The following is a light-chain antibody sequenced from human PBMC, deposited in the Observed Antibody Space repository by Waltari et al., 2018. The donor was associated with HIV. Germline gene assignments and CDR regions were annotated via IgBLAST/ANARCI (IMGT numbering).Light chain of an antibody. CDR1: QSVSSY. CDR3: QQRSDWPLT. V-gene: IGKV3-11*01. J-gene: IGKJ4*01. CDR2: DA. Sequence: EIVLTQSPGTLSLSPGERATLSCRASQSVSSYLAWYQQKPGQAPRLLIYDASRFSGSGSGTDFTLTINSLEPEDFAVYYCQQRSDWPLTFGGGTKVEIK.